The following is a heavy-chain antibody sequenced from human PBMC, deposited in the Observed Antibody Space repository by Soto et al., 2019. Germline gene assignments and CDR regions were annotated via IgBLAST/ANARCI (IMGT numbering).Heavy chain of an antibody. CDR1: GGSFASGDYY. CDR3: AWSSSSYHYYGLDV. Sequence: QLHLQESGPGLVQPSQPLSLTCRVSGGSFASGDYYWHWLRLPPGKFLEYIGYIYYTGRTYYNPSLKSRFTLSLDTSENQFSLKLSSVTAADSAVYFWAWSSSSYHYYGLDVWGEGTTVTVSS. CDR2: IYYTGRT. V-gene: IGHV4-30-4*01. D-gene: IGHD6-6*01. J-gene: IGHJ6*04.